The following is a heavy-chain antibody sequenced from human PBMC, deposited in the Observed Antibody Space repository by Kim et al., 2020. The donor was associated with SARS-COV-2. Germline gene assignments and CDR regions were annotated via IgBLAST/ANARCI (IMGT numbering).Heavy chain of an antibody. V-gene: IGHV4-31*02. J-gene: IGHJ4*02. CDR2: T. Sequence: TYYNPSLQSRVTISVDTSKNQFSLKLSSVTAADTAVYYCASGSKDYYFDYWGQGTLVTVSS. CDR3: ASGSKDYYFDY. D-gene: IGHD4-4*01.